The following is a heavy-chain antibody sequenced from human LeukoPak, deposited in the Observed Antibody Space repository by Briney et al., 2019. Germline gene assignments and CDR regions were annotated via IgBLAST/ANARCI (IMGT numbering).Heavy chain of an antibody. D-gene: IGHD1-26*01. CDR3: AREIVVVDI. CDR2: ISYDGSNK. CDR1: GFTFSSYA. Sequence: PGGSLRLSCAASGFTFSSYAMHWVRQAPGKGPEWVAIISYDGSNKYYADSVKGRFTISRDNSKNTLYVQMKSLRAEDTAVYYCAREIVVVDIWGQGTLVTVSS. J-gene: IGHJ4*02. V-gene: IGHV3-30-3*01.